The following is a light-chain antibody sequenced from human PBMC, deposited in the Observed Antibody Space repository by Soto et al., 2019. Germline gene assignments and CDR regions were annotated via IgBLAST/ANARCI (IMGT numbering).Light chain of an antibody. Sequence: HSVMTQPPSASGTPGQRVTISCSGSSSNIGSNYVYWYQQLPGTAPKLLISNNNQRPSGVPDRFSGSKSGTSASLAISGLRSEDEADYYCAAWDDSLNGFYVFGTGTKLTVL. CDR3: AAWDDSLNGFYV. CDR2: NNN. CDR1: SSNIGSNY. V-gene: IGLV1-47*02. J-gene: IGLJ1*01.